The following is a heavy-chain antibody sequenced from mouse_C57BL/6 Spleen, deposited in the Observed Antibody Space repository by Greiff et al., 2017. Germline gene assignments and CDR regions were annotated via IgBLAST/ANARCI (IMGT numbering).Heavy chain of an antibody. V-gene: IGHV1-55*01. D-gene: IGHD2-4*01. CDR3: AREDYEREWYFDV. Sequence: QVQLQQPGAELVNPGASVKLSCKSSGYTFPTYWITWLHQTPGQGIEWIGDIYPGSGSTYYTENFKSKPTLTVDTSSGTPYMQLSSLTSEDSAVYYCAREDYEREWYFDVWGTGTTVTVSS. J-gene: IGHJ1*03. CDR2: IYPGSGST. CDR1: GYTFPTYW.